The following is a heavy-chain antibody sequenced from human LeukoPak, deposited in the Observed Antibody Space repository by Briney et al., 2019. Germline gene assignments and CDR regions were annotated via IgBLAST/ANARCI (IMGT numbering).Heavy chain of an antibody. D-gene: IGHD4-17*01. CDR1: GFTFDDYA. J-gene: IGHJ4*02. V-gene: IGHV3-9*01. CDR3: AKDTDGDYNGDFDY. Sequence: GGSLRLSCAASGFTFDDYAMHWVRQAPGKGLEWVSGISWNSGSIGYADSVKGRFTISRDNANNSLYLQMNSLRAEDTALYYCAKDTDGDYNGDFDYWGQGTLVTVSS. CDR2: ISWNSGSI.